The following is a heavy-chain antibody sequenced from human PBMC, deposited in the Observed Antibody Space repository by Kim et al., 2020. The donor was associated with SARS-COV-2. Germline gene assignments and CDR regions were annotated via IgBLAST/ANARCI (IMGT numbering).Heavy chain of an antibody. V-gene: IGHV4-59*13. CDR1: GGSISSYY. Sequence: SETLSLTCTVSGGSISSYYWSWIRQPPGKGLEWIGYIYYSRSTNYNPSLKSRVTISVDTSKNQFSLKLSSVTAADTAVYYCARGALEIFGVVGWFDPWGQGTLVTVSS. J-gene: IGHJ5*02. CDR2: IYYSRST. CDR3: ARGALEIFGVVGWFDP. D-gene: IGHD3-3*01.